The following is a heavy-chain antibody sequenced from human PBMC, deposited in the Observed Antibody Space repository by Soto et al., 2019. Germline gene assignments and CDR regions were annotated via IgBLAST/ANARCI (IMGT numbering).Heavy chain of an antibody. CDR3: ARCMGFDGSGYAFFDS. CDR1: GFTFSGHT. D-gene: IGHD3-10*01. CDR2: VSRSSSYI. Sequence: EVQLVESGGGLVKPGGSLRLSCAASGFTFSGHTINWVRQAPGKGLEWVSSVSRSSSYIYYADSVKGRFTVSRDNAEKSLYLQMTSLRAEDTAIYYCARCMGFDGSGYAFFDSWGQGTLVTVSS. J-gene: IGHJ4*02. V-gene: IGHV3-21*01.